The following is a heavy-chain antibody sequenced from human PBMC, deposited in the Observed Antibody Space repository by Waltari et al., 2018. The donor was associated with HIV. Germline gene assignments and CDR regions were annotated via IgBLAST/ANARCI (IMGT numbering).Heavy chain of an antibody. CDR3: AREGSAEASYNWFDP. J-gene: IGHJ5*02. CDR1: GYTFTTYN. V-gene: IGHV1-3*01. D-gene: IGHD3-10*01. Sequence: QVQPVQSGAEVKKPGAPVKVSCKASGYTFTTYNMQWVRQAPGQSLEWMGWINVGDGNTKYSQKFQGRVTITRDTSASTAYMELSSLRSKDTAVYYCAREGSAEASYNWFDPWGQGTQVTVSS. CDR2: INVGDGNT.